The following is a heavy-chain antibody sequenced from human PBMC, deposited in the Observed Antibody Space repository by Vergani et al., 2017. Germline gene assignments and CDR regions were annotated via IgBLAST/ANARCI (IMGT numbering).Heavy chain of an antibody. CDR1: GGSISSGGYY. J-gene: IGHJ4*02. CDR2: IYYSGST. Sequence: QVQLQESGPGLVKPSQTLSLTCTVSGGSISSGGYYWSWIRQHPGKGLEWIGYIYYSGSTYYNPSLKSRVTRSVDTSKNQFSLKLSSVTAADTAVYYCAREVAAAGSIDYWGQGTLVTVSS. CDR3: AREVAAAGSIDY. D-gene: IGHD6-13*01. V-gene: IGHV4-31*03.